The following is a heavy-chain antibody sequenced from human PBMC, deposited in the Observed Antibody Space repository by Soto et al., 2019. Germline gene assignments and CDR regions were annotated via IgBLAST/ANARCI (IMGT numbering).Heavy chain of an antibody. CDR2: IKSKSDGGTT. CDR1: GFIFSNAW. CDR3: TTGWISKDY. J-gene: IGHJ4*02. Sequence: EVQLVESGGDLVKPGGSLRLSCAASGFIFSNAWMSWVRQAPGKGLEWVGRIKSKSDGGTTDYAAPVKGRFNMSRDDSKHTLYLQMNGLKIEDTAVYYCTTGWISKDYWGQGTLVTVSS. D-gene: IGHD5-12*01. V-gene: IGHV3-15*01.